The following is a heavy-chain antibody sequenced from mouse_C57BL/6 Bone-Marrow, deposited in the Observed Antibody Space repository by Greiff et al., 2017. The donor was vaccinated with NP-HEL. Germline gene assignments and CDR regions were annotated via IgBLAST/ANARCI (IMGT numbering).Heavy chain of an antibody. D-gene: IGHD2-3*01. CDR3: TTWDDRY. CDR1: GFNIKDDY. CDR2: IDPENGDT. J-gene: IGHJ2*01. V-gene: IGHV14-4*01. Sequence: EVQLQPSGAELVRPGASVKLSCTASGFNIKDDYMHWVKQRPEQGLEWIGWIDPENGDTEYASKFQGKATITADTSSNTAYLQLSSLTSEDTAVYYCTTWDDRYWGQGTTLTVSS.